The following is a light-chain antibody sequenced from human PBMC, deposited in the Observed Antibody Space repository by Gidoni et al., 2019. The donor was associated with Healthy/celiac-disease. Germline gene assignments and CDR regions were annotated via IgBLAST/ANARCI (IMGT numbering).Light chain of an antibody. CDR3: QAWDSSAVV. J-gene: IGLJ2*01. Sequence: SYELTQPPSVYVSPGQTASITCSGDKLGDKYACWYQQKPGQSPVLVIYQDSKRPSGIPERFSGSNSWNTATLTLSGTQAMDEADYYCQAWDSSAVVFGGGTKLTVL. V-gene: IGLV3-1*01. CDR1: KLGDKY. CDR2: QDS.